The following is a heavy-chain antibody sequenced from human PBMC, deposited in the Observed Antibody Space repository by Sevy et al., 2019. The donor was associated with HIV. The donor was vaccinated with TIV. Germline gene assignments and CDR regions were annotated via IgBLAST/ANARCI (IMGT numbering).Heavy chain of an antibody. CDR2: IWHDGSNK. CDR1: GFTFNFHG. D-gene: IGHD3-16*01. CDR3: ANGTLPDVFYGSPRVAGWGPFDP. V-gene: IGHV3-30*02. Sequence: GGSLRLSCAASGFTFNFHGMHWVRQAPGKGLEWVAFIWHDGSNKYMADSVKGRFTISRDNSKNTVNLQMDSLRADDTAPYYCANGTLPDVFYGSPRVAGWGPFDPWGQGTLVTVSS. J-gene: IGHJ5*02.